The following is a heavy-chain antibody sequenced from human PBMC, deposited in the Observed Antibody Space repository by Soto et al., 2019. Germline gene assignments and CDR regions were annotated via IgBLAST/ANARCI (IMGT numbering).Heavy chain of an antibody. CDR3: ARLGYYDSSGYYYASPRDFDY. CDR1: GGTFSSYT. J-gene: IGHJ4*02. D-gene: IGHD3-22*01. V-gene: IGHV1-69*02. CDR2: IIPILGIA. Sequence: SVKVSCKASGGTFSSYTISWVRQAPGQGLEWMGRIIPILGIANYAQKFQGRVTITADKSTSTAYMELSSLRSEDTAVYYCARLGYYDSSGYYYASPRDFDYWGQGTLVTVSS.